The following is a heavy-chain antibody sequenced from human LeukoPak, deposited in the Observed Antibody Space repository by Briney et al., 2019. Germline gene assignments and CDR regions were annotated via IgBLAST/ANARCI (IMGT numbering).Heavy chain of an antibody. Sequence: SETLSLTCTVFGYSISSGYYWGWIRQPPGKGLEWIGSIYHSGSTYYNPSLKSRVTISVDTSKNQFSLKLSSVTAADTAVYYCATPSGLRHPFDYWGQGTLVTVSS. CDR2: IYHSGST. D-gene: IGHD5-12*01. CDR1: GYSISSGYY. V-gene: IGHV4-38-2*02. J-gene: IGHJ4*02. CDR3: ATPSGLRHPFDY.